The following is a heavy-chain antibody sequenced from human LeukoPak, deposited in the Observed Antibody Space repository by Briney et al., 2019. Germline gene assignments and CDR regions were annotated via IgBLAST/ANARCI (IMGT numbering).Heavy chain of an antibody. D-gene: IGHD5-12*01. V-gene: IGHV1-24*01. Sequence: GASVKVSCKVSGYTLTELSMHWVRQAPGKGLEWMGGFDPEDGETIYAQKFQGRVTMTEDTSADTAYMELSSLRSEDTAVYYCATVLGGGYERDYWGQGTLVTVSS. CDR2: FDPEDGET. J-gene: IGHJ4*02. CDR3: ATVLGGGYERDY. CDR1: GYTLTELS.